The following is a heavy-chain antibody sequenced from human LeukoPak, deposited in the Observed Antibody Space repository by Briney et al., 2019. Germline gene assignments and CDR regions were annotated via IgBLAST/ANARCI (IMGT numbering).Heavy chain of an antibody. V-gene: IGHV4-30-2*01. Sequence: PSQTLSLTCAVSGGSISSGGYSWSWIRQPPGKGLGWIGYIYHSGSTYYNPSLKSRVTISVDRSKNQFSLKLSSVTAADTAVYYCARVGNDFWSGYYTGSWFDPWGQGTLVTVSS. CDR1: GGSISSGGYS. D-gene: IGHD3-3*01. J-gene: IGHJ5*02. CDR2: IYHSGST. CDR3: ARVGNDFWSGYYTGSWFDP.